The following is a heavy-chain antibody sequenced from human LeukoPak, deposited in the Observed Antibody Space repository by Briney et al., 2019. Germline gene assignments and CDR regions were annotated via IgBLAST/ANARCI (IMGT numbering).Heavy chain of an antibody. CDR2: IYYSGST. Sequence: SETLSLTCTVSGGSISSYYWSWIRQPPGKGLEWIGYIYYSGSTYYNPSLKSRVTISVDTPKNQFSLKLSSVTAADTAVYYCARGGVEYYDILTGSKLDAFDIWGQGTMVTVSS. J-gene: IGHJ3*02. V-gene: IGHV4-59*08. CDR1: GGSISSYY. CDR3: ARGGVEYYDILTGSKLDAFDI. D-gene: IGHD3-9*01.